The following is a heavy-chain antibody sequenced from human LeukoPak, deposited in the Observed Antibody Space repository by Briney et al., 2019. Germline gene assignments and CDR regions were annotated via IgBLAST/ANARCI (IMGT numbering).Heavy chain of an antibody. D-gene: IGHD3-10*01. CDR3: ATDHRANYYGSGSYSPFDY. CDR2: INAGNGNT. V-gene: IGHV1-3*01. J-gene: IGHJ4*02. Sequence: ASVKVSCKASGYTFTSYAMHWVRQAPGQRLEWMGWINAGNGNTKYSQKFQGRVTITRDTSASTAYMELRSLRSDDTAVYYCATDHRANYYGSGSYSPFDYWGQGTLVTVSS. CDR1: GYTFTSYA.